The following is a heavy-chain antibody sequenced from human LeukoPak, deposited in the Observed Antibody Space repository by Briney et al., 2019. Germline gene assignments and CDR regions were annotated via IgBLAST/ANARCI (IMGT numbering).Heavy chain of an antibody. J-gene: IGHJ4*02. V-gene: IGHV1-24*01. CDR2: FDPEDGET. CDR1: GYTLTELS. Sequence: ASVKVSCKVSGYTLTELSMHWVRQAPGEGLEWMGGFDPEDGETIYAQKFQGRVTMTEDTSTDTAYMELSSLRSEDTAVYYCATGILRFLEWSPSGDYWGQGTLVTVSS. D-gene: IGHD3-3*01. CDR3: ATGILRFLEWSPSGDY.